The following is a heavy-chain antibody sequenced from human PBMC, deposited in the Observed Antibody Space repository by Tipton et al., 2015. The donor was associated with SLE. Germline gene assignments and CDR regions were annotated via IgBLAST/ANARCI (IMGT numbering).Heavy chain of an antibody. Sequence: TLSLTCAVSGYSISSGYCWGWIRQPPGKGLEWIGSIYHSGSTYYNPSLKSRVTISLDTSKNQFSLKLTSMTAADTAVYYCARYTVGTMEDPWGQGILVTASS. V-gene: IGHV4-38-2*01. J-gene: IGHJ5*02. D-gene: IGHD4-11*01. CDR1: GYSISSGYC. CDR3: ARYTVGTMEDP. CDR2: IYHSGST.